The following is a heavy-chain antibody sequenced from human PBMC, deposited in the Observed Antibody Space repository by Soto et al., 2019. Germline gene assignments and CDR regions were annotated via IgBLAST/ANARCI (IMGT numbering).Heavy chain of an antibody. CDR3: AKDRARGYCTSSGCYGDYYYYMDV. V-gene: IGHV3-23*01. CDR2: ISYSGGST. J-gene: IGHJ6*03. CDR1: GFTFSNYA. Sequence: GGSLRLSCAASGFTFSNYAMSWVRQAPGKGLDWVSAISYSGGSTYYADSVKGRITISRDNSKNTLYLQMNSLRAEDTAVYCCAKDRARGYCTSSGCYGDYYYYMDVWGKGTTVTVSS. D-gene: IGHD2-2*01.